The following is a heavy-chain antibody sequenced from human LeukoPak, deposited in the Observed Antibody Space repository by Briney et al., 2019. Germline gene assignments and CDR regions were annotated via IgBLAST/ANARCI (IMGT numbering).Heavy chain of an antibody. CDR1: GFTFSDYG. CDR2: IRYDGSNK. CDR3: ARDDCSSTSCQFVT. D-gene: IGHD2-2*01. V-gene: IGHV3-30*02. J-gene: IGHJ5*02. Sequence: SGGSLRLSCAASGFTFSDYGIHWVRQAPGKGLEWVAFIRYDGSNKHYADSVKGRFTISRDNSKNTLYLQMNSLRAEDTAVYYCARDDCSSTSCQFVTWGQGTLVTVSS.